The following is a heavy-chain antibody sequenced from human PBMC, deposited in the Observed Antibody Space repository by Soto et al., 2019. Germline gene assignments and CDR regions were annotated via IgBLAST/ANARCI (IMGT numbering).Heavy chain of an antibody. CDR2: INHSGRT. CDR3: ARFLHNKNWFDX. CDR1: GGSFSGYY. J-gene: IGHJ5*02. Sequence: SETLSLTCAVYGGSFSGYYWSWIRQPPGKGLEWIWEINHSGRTNYNTSLKSRVTISVDTSKNQFSLKLSSVTAADTAVYYCARFLHNKNWFDXWGQGTLVTVSX. V-gene: IGHV4-34*01. D-gene: IGHD1-20*01.